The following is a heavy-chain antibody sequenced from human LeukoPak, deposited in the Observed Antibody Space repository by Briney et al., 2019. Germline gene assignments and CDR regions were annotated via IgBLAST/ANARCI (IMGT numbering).Heavy chain of an antibody. CDR3: AKASVAIPQYCNS. CDR2: ISGDGTET. J-gene: IGHJ5*02. CDR1: GLIFRNYA. V-gene: IGHV3-23*01. D-gene: IGHD2-2*02. Sequence: GGSLRLSCTASGLIFRNYAMTWVRQAPRKGLEWVSTISGDGTETFYADSAKGRFTISRDNSKDTLFLQLNSLTAADTAMYFCAKASVAIPQYCNSWGQGTLVTVSS.